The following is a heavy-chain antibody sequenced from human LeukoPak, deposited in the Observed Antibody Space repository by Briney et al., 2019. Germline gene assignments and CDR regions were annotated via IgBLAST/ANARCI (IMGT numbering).Heavy chain of an antibody. CDR1: GCSFSSFW. J-gene: IGHJ3*02. CDR3: AKPHSSGWYFAFEI. V-gene: IGHV3-7*05. D-gene: IGHD6-19*01. Sequence: GGSLRLSCAASGCSFSSFWMSWVRQAPGKGLEWVADIKEEGRTTYYVDSVKGGFTISRDNSKNSLYLQTNSLRAEDTAVYYCAKPHSSGWYFAFEIWGQGTMVTVSS. CDR2: IKEEGRTT.